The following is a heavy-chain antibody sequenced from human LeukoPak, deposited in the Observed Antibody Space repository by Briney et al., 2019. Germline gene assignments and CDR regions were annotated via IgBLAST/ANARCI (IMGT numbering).Heavy chain of an antibody. D-gene: IGHD3-22*01. V-gene: IGHV3-23*01. CDR1: GFTFSSYA. CDR3: AKDSPFGSSGQDY. J-gene: IGHJ4*02. CDR2: ISGSGGST. Sequence: PGGSLRLSCAASGFTFSSYAMSWVRQAPGKGLEWASAISGSGGSTYHADSVKGRFTISRDNSKNTLYLQMNSLRAEDTAVYYCAKDSPFGSSGQDYWGQGTLVTVSS.